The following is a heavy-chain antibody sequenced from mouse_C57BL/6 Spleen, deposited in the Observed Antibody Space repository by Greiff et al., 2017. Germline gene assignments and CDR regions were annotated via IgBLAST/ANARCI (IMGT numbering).Heavy chain of an antibody. V-gene: IGHV14-1*01. CDR3: TTPSDYGSSWFAY. CDR2: IDPEGGDT. D-gene: IGHD1-1*01. Sequence: VQLKQSGAELVRPGASVKLSCTASGFNIKDYYMHWVKQRPEQGLEWIGRIDPEGGDTDYAPKFQGKATMTAAPSSNTAYLQLSSLTSEDTAVYYWTTPSDYGSSWFAYWGQGTLVTVSA. CDR1: GFNIKDYY. J-gene: IGHJ3*01.